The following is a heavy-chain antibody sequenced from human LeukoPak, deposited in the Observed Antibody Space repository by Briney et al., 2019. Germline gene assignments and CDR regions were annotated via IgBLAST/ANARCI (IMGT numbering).Heavy chain of an antibody. V-gene: IGHV3-53*01. Sequence: GGSLRLSCAASGFIVSGDFMSWVRQAPGKGLEWVSLIYSGGNTYYADSVKGRFTISRDNSKNTLYLQMNSPRAEDTAVYYCASHPGGYSYGYFDYWGQGTLVTVSS. CDR1: GFIVSGDF. D-gene: IGHD5-18*01. CDR3: ASHPGGYSYGYFDY. CDR2: IYSGGNT. J-gene: IGHJ4*02.